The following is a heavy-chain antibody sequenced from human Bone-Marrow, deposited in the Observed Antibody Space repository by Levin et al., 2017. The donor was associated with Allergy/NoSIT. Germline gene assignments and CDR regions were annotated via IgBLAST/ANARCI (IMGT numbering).Heavy chain of an antibody. D-gene: IGHD4-23*01. CDR1: GGSFTGYY. V-gene: IGHV4-34*01. CDR2: INHSADT. J-gene: IGHJ6*02. Sequence: SETLSLTCGLYGGSFTGYYWSWIRQTPGKGLEWIGQINHSADTKYNPSLTSRVTISVDMSKNQFSLQLTSVTAADTAVYCGARVQGGLRWLGYGLDVWGPGTTVTVSS. CDR3: ARVQGGLRWLGYGLDV.